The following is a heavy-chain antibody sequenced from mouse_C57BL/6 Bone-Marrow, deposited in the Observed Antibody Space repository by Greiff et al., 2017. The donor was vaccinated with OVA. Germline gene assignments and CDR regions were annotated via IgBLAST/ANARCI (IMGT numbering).Heavy chain of an antibody. CDR2: INPYNGGT. V-gene: IGHV1-19*01. CDR1: GYTFTDYY. D-gene: IGHD2-4*01. Sequence: EVQLQQSGPVLVKPGASVKMSCKASGYTFTDYYMNWVKQSHGKSLEWIGVINPYNGGTSYNQKFKGKATLTVDKSSSTAYMELNSLTSEDSAVYYCARDYYDLGYAMDYWGQGTSVTVSS. CDR3: ARDYYDLGYAMDY. J-gene: IGHJ4*01.